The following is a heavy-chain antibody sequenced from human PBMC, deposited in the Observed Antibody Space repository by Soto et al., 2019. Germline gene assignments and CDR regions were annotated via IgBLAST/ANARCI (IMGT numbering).Heavy chain of an antibody. D-gene: IGHD5-12*01. V-gene: IGHV1-46*01. Sequence: GASVKVSCKASGYTFTSYYMHWVRQAPGQGLEWMGIINPSGGSTSYAQKFQGRVTMTRDTSTSTVYMELSSLRSEDTAVYYCARAVATIESYYYYGMDVWGQGTTVTVSS. CDR3: ARAVATIESYYYYGMDV. CDR1: GYTFTSYY. CDR2: INPSGGST. J-gene: IGHJ6*02.